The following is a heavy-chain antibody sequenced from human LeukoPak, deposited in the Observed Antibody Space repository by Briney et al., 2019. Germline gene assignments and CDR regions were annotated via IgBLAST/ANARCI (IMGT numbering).Heavy chain of an antibody. J-gene: IGHJ6*03. CDR3: ASPPGGRDYYYYMDV. CDR2: IIPIFGTA. V-gene: IGHV1-69*13. D-gene: IGHD1-26*01. CDR1: GGTFSSYA. Sequence: ASVKVSCKASGGTFSSYAISWVRQAPGQGLEWMGGIIPIFGTANYAQKFQGRVTITADESTSTAYMELSSLRSEDTAVYYCASPPGGRDYYYYMDVWGKGTTVTVSS.